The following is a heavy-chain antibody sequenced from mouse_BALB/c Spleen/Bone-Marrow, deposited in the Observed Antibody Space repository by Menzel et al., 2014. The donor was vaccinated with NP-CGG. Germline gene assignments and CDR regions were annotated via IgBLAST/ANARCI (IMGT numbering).Heavy chain of an antibody. CDR3: ARYGNYGDYFDY. D-gene: IGHD2-1*01. CDR2: INPSTGYT. J-gene: IGHJ2*01. CDR1: GYTFTSYW. Sequence: QVQLQQSGAELAKPGASVKMSCKASGYTFTSYWMHWVKQRPGQGLEWIGYINPSTGYTEYNQKFKDKATLTADKSSGTAYMQLSSLTSEDSAVYYCARYGNYGDYFDYWGQGTTLTVSS. V-gene: IGHV1-7*01.